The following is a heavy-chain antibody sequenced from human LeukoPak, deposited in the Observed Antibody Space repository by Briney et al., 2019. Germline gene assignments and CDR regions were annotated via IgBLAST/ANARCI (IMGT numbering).Heavy chain of an antibody. D-gene: IGHD3-10*01. CDR3: ARRITMVRGVYYFDY. CDR2: FHNSGTS. CDR1: DDSISDYY. J-gene: IGHJ4*02. Sequence: SETLSLTCTVSDDSISDYYRGWIRQPPGKGLEWIGYFHNSGTSTYNPSLKSRVTISADTSKNQFSLKLNSLTTADTAVYYCARRITMVRGVYYFDYWGQGTLVTVSS. V-gene: IGHV4-59*01.